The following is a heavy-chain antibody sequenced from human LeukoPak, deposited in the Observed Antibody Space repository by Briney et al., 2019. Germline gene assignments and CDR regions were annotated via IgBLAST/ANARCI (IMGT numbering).Heavy chain of an antibody. CDR3: AREVLAAAGTYDY. Sequence: SETLSLTCTVSGGSISSSSYYWSWIRQPAGKGLEWIGRIYTSGSTNYNPSLKSRVTMSVDTSKNQFSLKLSSVTAADTAVYYCAREVLAAAGTYDYWGQGTLVTVSS. D-gene: IGHD6-13*01. CDR1: GGSISSSSYY. J-gene: IGHJ4*02. CDR2: IYTSGST. V-gene: IGHV4-61*02.